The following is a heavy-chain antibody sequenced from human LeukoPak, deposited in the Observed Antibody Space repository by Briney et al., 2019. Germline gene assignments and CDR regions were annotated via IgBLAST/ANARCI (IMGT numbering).Heavy chain of an antibody. CDR3: ARVSREIGDYDY. J-gene: IGHJ4*02. CDR2: IYYSGST. CDR1: GGSISSSSYY. V-gene: IGHV4-39*07. Sequence: PSETLSLTCTVSGGSISSSSYYWGWIRQPPGKGLEWIGSIYYSGSTYYNPSPKSRVTISVDTSKNQFSLKLSSVTAADTAVYYCARVSREIGDYDYWGQGTLVTVSS. D-gene: IGHD4-17*01.